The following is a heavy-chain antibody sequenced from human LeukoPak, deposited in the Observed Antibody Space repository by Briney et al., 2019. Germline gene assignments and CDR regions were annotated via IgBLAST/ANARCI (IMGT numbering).Heavy chain of an antibody. J-gene: IGHJ5*02. CDR2: INHSGST. Sequence: PSETLSLTCAVYGGSFSGYYWSWIRQPPGKGLEWIGEINHSGSTNCNPSPKSRVTISVDTSKNQFSLKLSSVTAADTAVYYCARRKRSGCSSTSCLLNWFDPWGQGTLVTVSS. CDR3: ARRKRSGCSSTSCLLNWFDP. D-gene: IGHD2-2*01. V-gene: IGHV4-34*01. CDR1: GGSFSGYY.